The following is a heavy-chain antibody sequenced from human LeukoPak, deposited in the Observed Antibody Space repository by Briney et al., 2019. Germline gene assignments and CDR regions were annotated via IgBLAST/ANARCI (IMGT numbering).Heavy chain of an antibody. CDR2: IKQDGSEK. D-gene: IGHD3-22*01. CDR1: GFTFSSYW. CDR3: ARVVMYYYDSSPRALDY. J-gene: IGHJ4*02. V-gene: IGHV3-7*01. Sequence: GGSLRLSCAASGFTFSSYWMSWVRQAPGKGLEWVANIKQDGSEKYYVDSVKGRFTISRDNAKNSLYLQTNSLRAEDTAVYYCARVVMYYYDSSPRALDYWGQGTLVTVSS.